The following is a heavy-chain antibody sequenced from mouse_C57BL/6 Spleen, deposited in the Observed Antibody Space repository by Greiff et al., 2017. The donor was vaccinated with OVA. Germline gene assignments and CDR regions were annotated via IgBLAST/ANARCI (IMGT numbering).Heavy chain of an antibody. Sequence: EVKVVESGPELVKPGASVKISCKASGYTFTDYYMNWVKQSHGKSLEWIGDINPNNGGTSYNQKFKGKATLTVDKSSSTAYMELRSLTSEDSAVYYCARFGGWFDYWGQGTTLTVSS. J-gene: IGHJ2*01. CDR1: GYTFTDYY. D-gene: IGHD2-3*01. CDR3: ARFGGWFDY. V-gene: IGHV1-26*01. CDR2: INPNNGGT.